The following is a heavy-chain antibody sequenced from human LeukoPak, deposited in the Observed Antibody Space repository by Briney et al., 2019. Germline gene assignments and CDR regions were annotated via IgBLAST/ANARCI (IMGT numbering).Heavy chain of an antibody. J-gene: IGHJ3*02. CDR2: INPNSGGT. Sequence: ASVKVSCKASGYTFTGYYMHWARQAPGQGLEWMGWINPNSGGTNYAQKFQGRVTMTRDTSISTAYMELSRLRSDDTAVYYCARDRTREGPSRGHAFDIWGQGTMVTVSS. CDR1: GYTFTGYY. V-gene: IGHV1-2*02. CDR3: ARDRTREGPSRGHAFDI. D-gene: IGHD1-1*01.